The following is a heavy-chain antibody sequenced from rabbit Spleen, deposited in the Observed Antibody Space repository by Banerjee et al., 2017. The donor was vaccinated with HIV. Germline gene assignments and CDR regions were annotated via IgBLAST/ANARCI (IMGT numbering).Heavy chain of an antibody. V-gene: IGHV1S47*01. Sequence: QEQLVESGGGLVQPEGSLTLTCKASGFDFSSNAMCWVRQAPGKGPEWIACIANGGSGSTYYASWVNGRLTITRSTSLNTVTLQMTSLTAADTATYFCARDGESGSFPDNFNLWGPGTLVTVS. CDR1: GFDFSSNA. D-gene: IGHD5-1*01. CDR3: ARDGESGSFPDNFNL. CDR2: IANGGSGST. J-gene: IGHJ4*01.